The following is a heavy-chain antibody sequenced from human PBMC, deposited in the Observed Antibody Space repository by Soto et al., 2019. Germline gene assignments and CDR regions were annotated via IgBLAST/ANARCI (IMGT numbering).Heavy chain of an antibody. J-gene: IGHJ3*02. D-gene: IGHD3-16*01. CDR2: IWDDGIKK. V-gene: IGHV3-33*01. CDR3: VRGGNVAGAFDI. CDR1: GFTFSHYG. Sequence: QVQLVESGGGVVQPGRSLRLSCAASGFTFSHYGMHWVRQAPGKGLEWVAVIWDDGIKKFYPDSVRGRFTISRDNSENTLFLQMNRLTAEGTAIYYCVRGGNVAGAFDIWGQGTMVTVSS.